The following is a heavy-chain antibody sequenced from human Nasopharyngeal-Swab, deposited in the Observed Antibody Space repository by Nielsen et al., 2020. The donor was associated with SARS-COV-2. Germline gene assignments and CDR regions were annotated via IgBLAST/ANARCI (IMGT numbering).Heavy chain of an antibody. Sequence: VRQMPGKGLEWLGVIYPPDSDARYSPSLQGRVSISVDMSVNTAYLEWSGLQASDTAMYYCASSPYSSSVYYYYGMDVWGQGTTVTVSS. V-gene: IGHV5-51*01. J-gene: IGHJ6*02. CDR2: IYPPDSDA. CDR3: ASSPYSSSVYYYYGMDV. D-gene: IGHD6-6*01.